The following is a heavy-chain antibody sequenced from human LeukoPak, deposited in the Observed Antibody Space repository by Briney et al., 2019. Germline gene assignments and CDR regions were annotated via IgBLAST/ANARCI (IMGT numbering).Heavy chain of an antibody. CDR3: ARDRIRFWSGYLNWFDP. V-gene: IGHV1-2*02. D-gene: IGHD3-3*01. CDR2: IHPNSGGT. CDR1: GGTFSSYA. J-gene: IGHJ5*02. Sequence: GASVKVSCKASGGTFSSYAISWVRQAPGQGLEWVGWIHPNSGGTKYAQSFQGRVTMTRDTSISTAYMELSRLRSDDTAVYYCARDRIRFWSGYLNWFDPWGQGTLVTVSS.